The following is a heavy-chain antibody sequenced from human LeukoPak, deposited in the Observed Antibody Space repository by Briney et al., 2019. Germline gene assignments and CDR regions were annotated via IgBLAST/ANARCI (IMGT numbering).Heavy chain of an antibody. CDR2: ISAYNGNT. D-gene: IGHD5-18*01. CDR3: ARRGSVETPMSNWEWWY. Sequence: ASVKVSCKASGYTFTSYGISWVRQAPGQGLEWMGWISAYNGNTNYAQKLQGRVTMTTDTSTSTAYMELRSLRSDDTAVYYCARRGSVETPMSNWEWWYWGQGTLVTVSS. V-gene: IGHV1-18*01. CDR1: GYTFTSYG. J-gene: IGHJ4*02.